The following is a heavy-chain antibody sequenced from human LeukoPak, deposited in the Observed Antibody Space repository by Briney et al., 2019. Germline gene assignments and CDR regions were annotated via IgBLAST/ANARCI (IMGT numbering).Heavy chain of an antibody. V-gene: IGHV3-30*19. J-gene: IGHJ4*02. CDR3: ARDWGPSGSSGHYLENFDY. CDR1: GFTFSSYG. D-gene: IGHD3-22*01. Sequence: PGGSLRLSCAASGFTFSSYGMHWVRQAPGKGLEWVAIISYDGSNKYYADSVKGRFTISRDNSKNTLYLQMNSLRAEDTAVYYCARDWGPSGSSGHYLENFDYWGQGTLVTVSS. CDR2: ISYDGSNK.